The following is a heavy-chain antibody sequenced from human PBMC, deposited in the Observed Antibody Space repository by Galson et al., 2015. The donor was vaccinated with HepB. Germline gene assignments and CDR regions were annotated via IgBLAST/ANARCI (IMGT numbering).Heavy chain of an antibody. D-gene: IGHD5-12*01. CDR2: IKQDGSEN. V-gene: IGHV3-7*03. Sequence: SLRLSCAASGFTFGSYWMSWVRQAPGKGLEWVANIKQDGSENYYVDSVKGRFTISGDNAKNSLYLQMNSLRAEDTAVYYCARVRGGYDFDYWGQGTLVTVSS. CDR3: ARVRGGYDFDY. J-gene: IGHJ4*02. CDR1: GFTFGSYW.